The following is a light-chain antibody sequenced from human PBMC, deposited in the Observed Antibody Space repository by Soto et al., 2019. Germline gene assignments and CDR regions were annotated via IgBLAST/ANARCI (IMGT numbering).Light chain of an antibody. Sequence: DIQMTQSPTTLSASVGYRFTISCRASQSINYWLAWYQQKPGKAPKVLIYHASSLESGVPSRFSGSGSGTEFTLTISSLQPDDFATYYCQHYKSYSEAFGQGTTGDIK. CDR2: HAS. CDR1: QSINYW. V-gene: IGKV1-5*01. J-gene: IGKJ1*01. CDR3: QHYKSYSEA.